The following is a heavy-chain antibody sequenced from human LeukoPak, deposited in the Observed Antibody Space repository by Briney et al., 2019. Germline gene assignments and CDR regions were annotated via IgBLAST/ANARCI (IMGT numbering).Heavy chain of an antibody. D-gene: IGHD3-16*02. Sequence: SETLSLTCTVSGGSISRYYWSWIRQPAGKGLEWIGRIYTSGSTNYNPSLKSRVTMSVDTSKNQFSLKLSSVTAADTAVYYCARTKNDYVWGSYHPWEWYFDHWGRGTLVTVSS. CDR3: ARTKNDYVWGSYHPWEWYFDH. J-gene: IGHJ2*01. V-gene: IGHV4-4*07. CDR2: IYTSGST. CDR1: GGSISRYY.